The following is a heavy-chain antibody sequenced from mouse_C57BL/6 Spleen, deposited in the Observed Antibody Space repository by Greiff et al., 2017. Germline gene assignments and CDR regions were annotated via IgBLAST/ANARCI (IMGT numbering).Heavy chain of an antibody. CDR2: IDPSDSET. V-gene: IGHV1-52*01. D-gene: IGHD1-1*01. J-gene: IGHJ2*01. CDR3: AREAPDYGSSYGDY. Sequence: QVQLQQPGAELVRPGSSVKLSCKASGYTFTSYWMHWVKQRPIQGLEWIGNIDPSDSETHYNQKFKDKATLTVDTSSSTAYMQLSSLTSADSAVYYCAREAPDYGSSYGDYWGQGTTLTVSS. CDR1: GYTFTSYW.